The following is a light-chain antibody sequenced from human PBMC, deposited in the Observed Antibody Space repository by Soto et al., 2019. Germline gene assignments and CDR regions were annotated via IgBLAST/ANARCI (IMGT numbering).Light chain of an antibody. CDR1: QSVSIY. Sequence: EIVLTQSPATLSLSPVERVTLSCRASQSVSIYLAWYQQKPGQAPRLLIYDASNRATGIPARFSGSGSGTDFTLTINSLEPDDFATYYCQQYNSYSQWTFGQGTKVDIK. CDR3: QQYNSYSQWT. CDR2: DAS. V-gene: IGKV3-11*01. J-gene: IGKJ1*01.